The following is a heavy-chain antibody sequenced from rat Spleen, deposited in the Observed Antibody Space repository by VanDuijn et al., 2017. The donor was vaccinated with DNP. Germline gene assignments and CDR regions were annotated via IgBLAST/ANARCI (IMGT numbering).Heavy chain of an antibody. CDR1: GFTFSTYW. J-gene: IGHJ4*01. CDR2: INPDGGTT. CDR3: ATLHSGYIPYAMDA. D-gene: IGHD4-3*01. V-gene: IGHV5-58*01. Sequence: EVQLVETGGGLVQPGRSLKLSCVASGFTFSTYWMYWIRQAPGKGLEWVASINPDGGTTYYPDSVKGRFTISRDNAKSTLYLQMDSLRSEDTATYYCATLHSGYIPYAMDAWGQGTSVTVSS.